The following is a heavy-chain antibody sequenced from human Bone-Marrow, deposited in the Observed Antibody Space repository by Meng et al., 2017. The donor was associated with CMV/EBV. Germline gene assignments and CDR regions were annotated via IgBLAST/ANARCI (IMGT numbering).Heavy chain of an antibody. CDR3: AKELDYYYYGMDV. CDR1: GFTFSSYG. J-gene: IGHJ6*02. V-gene: IGHV3-33*06. Sequence: GESLKISCAASGFTFSSYGMHWVRQAPGKGLEWVAVIWYDGSNKYYADSVKGRFTISRDNSKNTLYLQMNSLRAEDTAVYYCAKELDYYYYGMDVWGQGTTVT. CDR2: IWYDGSNK. D-gene: IGHD1-1*01.